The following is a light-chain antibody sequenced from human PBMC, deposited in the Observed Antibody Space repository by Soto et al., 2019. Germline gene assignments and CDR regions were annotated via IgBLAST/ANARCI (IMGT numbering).Light chain of an antibody. CDR1: QSVSSNY. CDR3: QQYGSSPGLFT. V-gene: IGKV3-20*01. Sequence: EIVLTQSPGTLSLSPGERATLSCRASQSVSSNYLAWYQQKPGQAPRLLFSGASSRATGIPDRFSGSGSGTDFSLTITRLEPEDFAVYYCQQYGSSPGLFTFGPGTKVDIK. J-gene: IGKJ3*01. CDR2: GAS.